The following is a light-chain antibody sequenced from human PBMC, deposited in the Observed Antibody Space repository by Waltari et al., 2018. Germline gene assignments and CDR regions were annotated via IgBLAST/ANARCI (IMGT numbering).Light chain of an antibody. V-gene: IGKV1-39*01. CDR1: QSISSY. Sequence: DIQMTQSPSSLSASVGDRVTITCRASQSISSYLNWYQQKPEKAPKLLIYAASSLQSGVPSRFSGSGSGTDLTLTISSLQPEDFATYYCQQSYSTPLTFGGGTKVEIK. J-gene: IGKJ4*01. CDR3: QQSYSTPLT. CDR2: AAS.